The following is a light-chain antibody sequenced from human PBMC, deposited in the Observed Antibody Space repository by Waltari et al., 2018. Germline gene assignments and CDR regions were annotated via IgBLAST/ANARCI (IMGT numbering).Light chain of an antibody. CDR1: QSVRSY. V-gene: IGKV1-39*01. CDR3: QQSASTPPT. CDR2: GAT. Sequence: DVQMTQSPSSLSASVGDTITLTCRASQSVRSYLNWYQQKPGRAPKLLMYGATTLPSGVPSRFRGTESGTDFTLTISNLQPEDFAIYYCQQSASTPPTCGQGTKV. J-gene: IGKJ1*01.